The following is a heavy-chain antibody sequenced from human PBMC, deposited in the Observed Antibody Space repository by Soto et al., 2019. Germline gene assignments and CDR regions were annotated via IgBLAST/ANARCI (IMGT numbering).Heavy chain of an antibody. CDR1: GFPFSAYW. Sequence: GGSLRLSCAASGFPFSAYWMHWVRQAPGKGLVWVSRMNSGGTTINYADSVKGRFTISRDNAENTLYLQMNSLRAEDTAVYYCARDVENDGNYYIDARGKGTTVTVSS. D-gene: IGHD1-1*01. CDR3: ARDVENDGNYYIDA. CDR2: MNSGGTTI. J-gene: IGHJ6*03. V-gene: IGHV3-74*01.